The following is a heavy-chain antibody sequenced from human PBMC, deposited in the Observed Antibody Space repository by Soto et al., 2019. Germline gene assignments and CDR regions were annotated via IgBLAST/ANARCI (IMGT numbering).Heavy chain of an antibody. D-gene: IGHD5-12*01. V-gene: IGHV3-11*01. CDR3: ARIGYSGYDCFDY. Sequence: GGSLRLSCVASGFTFSDYYMSWIRQAPGKGLEWVSYISSSGSTIYYADSVKGRFTISRDNAKNSLYLQMNSLRAEDTAVYYCARIGYSGYDCFDYWGQGTLVTVSS. CDR1: GFTFSDYY. CDR2: ISSSGSTI. J-gene: IGHJ4*02.